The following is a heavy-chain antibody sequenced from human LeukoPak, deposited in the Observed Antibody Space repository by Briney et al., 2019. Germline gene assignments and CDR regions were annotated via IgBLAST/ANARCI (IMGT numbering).Heavy chain of an antibody. CDR3: ARVVGGYSSGWSAHFDY. J-gene: IGHJ4*02. V-gene: IGHV3-48*04. CDR2: ISSSSTI. D-gene: IGHD6-19*01. Sequence: GGSLRLSCAASGFTFSSYSMNWVRQAPGKGLEWVSYISSSSTIYYADSVKGRFTISRDNAKNSLYLQMNSLRAEDTALYHCARVVGGYSSGWSAHFDYWGQGTLVTVSS. CDR1: GFTFSSYS.